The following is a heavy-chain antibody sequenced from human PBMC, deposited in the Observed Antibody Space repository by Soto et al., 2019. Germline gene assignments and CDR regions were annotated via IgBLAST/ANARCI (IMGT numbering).Heavy chain of an antibody. CDR1: GFTLSSYA. Sequence: PGGSLRLSCAASGFTLSSYAMHWVRQAPGKGLEWVAVISYDGSNKYYADSVKGRFTISRDNSKNTLYLQMNSLRAEDTAVYYCARDPYSSSWYSAFDIWGQGTMVTVSS. CDR3: ARDPYSSSWYSAFDI. V-gene: IGHV3-30-3*01. CDR2: ISYDGSNK. J-gene: IGHJ3*02. D-gene: IGHD6-13*01.